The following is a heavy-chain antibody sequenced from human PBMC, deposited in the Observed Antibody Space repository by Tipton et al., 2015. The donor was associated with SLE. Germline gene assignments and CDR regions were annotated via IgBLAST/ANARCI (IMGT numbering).Heavy chain of an antibody. CDR1: GFTFSNYP. Sequence: SLRLSCTASGFTFSNYPMSWVRQAPGKGLEWVSVIYSGGSTYYTDSVKGRFTISRDNSKNTLYLQMNSLRAEDTAVYYCARGAWAAAGHWGQGTLVTVSS. J-gene: IGHJ4*02. CDR2: IYSGGST. V-gene: IGHV3-66*01. D-gene: IGHD6-13*01. CDR3: ARGAWAAAGH.